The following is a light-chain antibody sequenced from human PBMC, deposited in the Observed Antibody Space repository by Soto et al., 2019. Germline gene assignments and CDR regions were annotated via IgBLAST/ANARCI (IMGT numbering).Light chain of an antibody. CDR2: EAS. Sequence: EIVLTRCRSGLSLSVGNRATLSCRASQSVKSSYLAWYQQKPGQAPRLXIYEASTRATCIADRCSASGSVTYFALTISRLDAEDFEVYYCHQYGSSPRTFGQGTKVDIK. CDR3: HQYGSSPRT. V-gene: IGKV3-20*01. J-gene: IGKJ1*01. CDR1: QSVKSSY.